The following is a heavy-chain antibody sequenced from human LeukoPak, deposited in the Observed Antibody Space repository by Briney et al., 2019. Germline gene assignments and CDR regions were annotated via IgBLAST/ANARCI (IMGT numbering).Heavy chain of an antibody. CDR3: ARSGFGEYRFDY. D-gene: IGHD3-10*01. CDR1: GFTVSSNY. V-gene: IGHV3-66*01. CDR2: IYSGGST. Sequence: GGSLRLSCAASGFTVSSNYMSWVRQAPGKGLEWVSVIYSGGSTYYADSVKGRFTISRDNSKNTLYLQMNSLRAEDTAVYYCARSGFGEYRFDYWGQGTLVTVSS. J-gene: IGHJ4*02.